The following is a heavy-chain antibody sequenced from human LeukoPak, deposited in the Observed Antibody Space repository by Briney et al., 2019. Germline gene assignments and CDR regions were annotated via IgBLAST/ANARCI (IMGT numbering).Heavy chain of an antibody. J-gene: IGHJ5*02. V-gene: IGHV4-38-2*02. D-gene: IGHD3-10*01. Sequence: SETLSLTCTVSGGSISSYYWSWIRQPPGKGLEWIGSMYHSGSTYYNPPLKSRVTISEDTSENQFSLKLRSVTAADTAVYYCARGPRFGELLWHWFDPWGQGTLVTVSS. CDR3: ARGPRFGELLWHWFDP. CDR1: GGSISSYY. CDR2: MYHSGST.